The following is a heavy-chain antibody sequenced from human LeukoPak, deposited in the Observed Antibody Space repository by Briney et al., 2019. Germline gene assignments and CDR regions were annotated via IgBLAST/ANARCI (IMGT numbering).Heavy chain of an antibody. J-gene: IGHJ4*02. CDR2: ISGSGDST. CDR1: GFTFSSYS. CDR3: AKDLHYGSADY. Sequence: PGGSLRLSCAVSGFTFSSYSMSWVRQAPGKGLEWVSAISGSGDSTYYADSVKGRFTISRDNSKNTLYLQMNSLRAEDTAVYYCAKDLHYGSADYWGQGTLVTVSS. V-gene: IGHV3-23*01. D-gene: IGHD4-17*01.